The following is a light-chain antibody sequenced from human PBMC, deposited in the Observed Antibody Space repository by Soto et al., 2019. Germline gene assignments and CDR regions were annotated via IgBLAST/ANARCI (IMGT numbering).Light chain of an antibody. J-gene: IGKJ1*01. CDR3: QQYCSSPST. V-gene: IGKV3D-20*01. CDR2: DAS. CDR1: QSVSSNY. Sequence: EIVLTQSPATLSLSPGERTTLSCGTSQSVSSNYLAWYQQKPGLAPRLLIYDASSSATGIPDRFSGSGSGTDSALTICRLEPGDFAVYYCQQYCSSPSTFGQGSRVEIK.